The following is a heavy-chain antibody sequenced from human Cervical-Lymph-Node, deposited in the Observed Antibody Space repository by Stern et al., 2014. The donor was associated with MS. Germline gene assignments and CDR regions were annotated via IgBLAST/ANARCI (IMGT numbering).Heavy chain of an antibody. CDR2: IWYDGSNP. V-gene: IGHV3-33*01. CDR3: ASAYSSSHYYFDY. CDR1: GFSFSRYA. D-gene: IGHD6-13*01. Sequence: VQLLESGGGVVQPGRSLRLSCAASGFSFSRYAMHWVRQAPGKGLEWVALIWYDGSNPYYAASVTGRFTISRDNFKNTLYLQMNSLRAEDTAVYYCASAYSSSHYYFDYWGQGTLVTVSS. J-gene: IGHJ4*02.